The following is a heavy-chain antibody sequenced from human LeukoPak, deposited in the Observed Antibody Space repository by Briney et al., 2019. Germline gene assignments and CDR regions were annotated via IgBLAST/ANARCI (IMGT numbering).Heavy chain of an antibody. D-gene: IGHD2-15*01. J-gene: IGHJ4*02. CDR2: ISGSGDST. CDR3: AKARTCSGVSCYSADY. Sequence: TGGSLRLSCAASGFTFSSYAMSWVRQAPGKGLEWVSAISGSGDSTYYADSVKGRFTISRDNSKNTLYLQMNSLRAEDTAVYYCAKARTCSGVSCYSADYWGQGTLVTVSS. V-gene: IGHV3-23*01. CDR1: GFTFSSYA.